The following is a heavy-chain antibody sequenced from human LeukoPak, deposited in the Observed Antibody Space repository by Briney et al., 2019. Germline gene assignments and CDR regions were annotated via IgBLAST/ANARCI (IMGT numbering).Heavy chain of an antibody. CDR1: GFTFSSYA. Sequence: PGGSLRLSCAASGFTFSSYAMHWVRQAPGKGLEWVAVISYDGSNKYYADSVKGRFTISRDNSKNTLYLQMNSLRAEDTAVYYCARFREPLEWYDYWGQGTLVTVSS. CDR3: ARFREPLEWYDY. J-gene: IGHJ4*02. D-gene: IGHD3-3*01. V-gene: IGHV3-30-3*01. CDR2: ISYDGSNK.